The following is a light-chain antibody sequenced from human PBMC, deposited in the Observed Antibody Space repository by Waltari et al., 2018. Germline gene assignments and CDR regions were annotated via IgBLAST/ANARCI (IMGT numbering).Light chain of an antibody. J-gene: IGKJ1*01. Sequence: EIVMTQSPDTLSVSPGERATLSCRASQSVSSNLAWYQQKPGQAPKLLIYGAFTRATGIPARFSGSGSGTDFTLTIDSMQSEDFAVYYCQQYNNWPPWTFGQGTKVEIK. CDR2: GAF. V-gene: IGKV3-15*01. CDR3: QQYNNWPPWT. CDR1: QSVSSN.